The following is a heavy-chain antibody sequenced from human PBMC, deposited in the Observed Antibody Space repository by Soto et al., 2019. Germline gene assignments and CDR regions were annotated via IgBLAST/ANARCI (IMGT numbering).Heavy chain of an antibody. J-gene: IGHJ5*02. CDR3: ARMYQLHNWFDP. Sequence: PSETLSLTCAVSGGSISSGGYSWSWIRQPPGKGLEWIGYIYHSGSTYYNPSLKSRVTISVDRSKNQFSLKLSSVTAADTAVYYCARMYQLHNWFDPWGQGNLVTVSS. CDR2: IYHSGST. D-gene: IGHD2-2*01. V-gene: IGHV4-30-2*01. CDR1: GGSISSGGYS.